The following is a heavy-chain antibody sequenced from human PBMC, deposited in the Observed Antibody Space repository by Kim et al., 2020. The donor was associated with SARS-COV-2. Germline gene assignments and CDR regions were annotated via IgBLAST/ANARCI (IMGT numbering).Heavy chain of an antibody. CDR2: IKSKTDGGTT. D-gene: IGHD6-13*01. J-gene: IGHJ4*02. V-gene: IGHV3-15*01. Sequence: GGSLRLSCAASGFTFSNAWMSWVRQAPGKGLEWVGRIKSKTDGGTTDYAAPVKGRFTISRDDSKNTLYLQMNSLKTEDTAVYYCTTRKYSSSPSPFDYWGQGTLVTVSS. CDR3: TTRKYSSSPSPFDY. CDR1: GFTFSNAW.